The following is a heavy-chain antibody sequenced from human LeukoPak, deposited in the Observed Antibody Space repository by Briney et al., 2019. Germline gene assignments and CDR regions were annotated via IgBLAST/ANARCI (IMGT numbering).Heavy chain of an antibody. V-gene: IGHV3-23*01. CDR3: ARAPVTSCRGTYCYPFDY. D-gene: IGHD2-21*01. Sequence: GGSLRLSCAASGFTFSSYSMNWVRQAPGKGLEWVSATSSSDAGTYYADSVRGRFSISRDNSKNTLYLQMNSLRLEDAAVYFCARAPVTSCRGTYCYPFDYWGQGTQVTVSS. CDR1: GFTFSSYS. CDR2: TSSSDAGT. J-gene: IGHJ4*02.